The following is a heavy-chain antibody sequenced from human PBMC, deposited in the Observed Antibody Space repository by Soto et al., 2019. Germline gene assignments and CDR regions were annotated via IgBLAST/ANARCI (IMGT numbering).Heavy chain of an antibody. D-gene: IGHD2-21*01. V-gene: IGHV3-23*01. CDR2: ASGSGSGT. CDR3: AKGRPGVAAAPDS. J-gene: IGHJ4*02. CDR1: GFTFSDYA. Sequence: PVGSLRLSCAASGFTFSDYAMAWVRQAPGKGLEWVSSASGSGSGTYYADSVKGRFTISRDNSKNTLFLHMTNLRAGDTALYFCAKGRPGVAAAPDSWGQGTLVTVSS.